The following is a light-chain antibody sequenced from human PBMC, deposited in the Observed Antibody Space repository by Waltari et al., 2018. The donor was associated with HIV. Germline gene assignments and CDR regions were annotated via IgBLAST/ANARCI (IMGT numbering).Light chain of an antibody. J-gene: IGLJ2*01. CDR3: QTWGTGIQV. Sequence: QVVLTQPPSASASLGASVKLTCTLSSGHINYVIAWHQQQPKKGPRFLMKLNSDGRHSKGDVSPDRFSGSSSGAERYRTISSLQSEDEGDYFCQTWGTGIQVFGGGTRLTVL. CDR2: LNSDGRH. CDR1: SGHINYV. V-gene: IGLV4-69*01.